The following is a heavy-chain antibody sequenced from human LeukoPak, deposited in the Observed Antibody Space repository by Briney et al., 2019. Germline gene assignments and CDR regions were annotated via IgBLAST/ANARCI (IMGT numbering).Heavy chain of an antibody. CDR3: ARGPLEWSGYYSSYYYYYMDV. CDR2: IYTSGGT. V-gene: IGHV4-61*02. J-gene: IGHJ6*03. CDR1: GGSISSGSYY. D-gene: IGHD3-3*01. Sequence: SQTLSLTCTVSGGSISSGSYYWSWIRQPAGKGLEWIGRIYTSGGTNYNPSLKSRVTISVDTSKNQFSPKLSSVTAADTAVYYCARGPLEWSGYYSSYYYYYMDVWGKGTTVTVSS.